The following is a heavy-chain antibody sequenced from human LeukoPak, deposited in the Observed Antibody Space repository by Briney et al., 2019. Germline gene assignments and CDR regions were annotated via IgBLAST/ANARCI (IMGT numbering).Heavy chain of an antibody. Sequence: SETLSLTCTVSGGSISSYYWSWIRQPAGKGLEWIGRIYTSGSTNYNPSLKSRVTMSVDTSKNQFSLKLSSVTAADTAVYYCARGGGYCSSTSCYAYYMDVWGKGTTVTASS. D-gene: IGHD2-2*03. CDR1: GGSISSYY. J-gene: IGHJ6*03. CDR3: ARGGGYCSSTSCYAYYMDV. CDR2: IYTSGST. V-gene: IGHV4-4*07.